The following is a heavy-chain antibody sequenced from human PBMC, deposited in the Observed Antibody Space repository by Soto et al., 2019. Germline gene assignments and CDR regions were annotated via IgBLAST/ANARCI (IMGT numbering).Heavy chain of an antibody. CDR1: GYTFTSYD. CDR2: MNPNSGNT. D-gene: IGHD3-16*02. V-gene: IGHV1-8*01. J-gene: IGHJ4*02. Sequence: ASVKVSCKASGYTFTSYDINWVRQATGQGLEWMGWMNPNSGNTGYAQKLQGRVTMTRNTSISTAYMGLSSLRSEDTAVYYCARVDDYVWGSYPPPDYWGQGTMVTVSS. CDR3: ARVDDYVWGSYPPPDY.